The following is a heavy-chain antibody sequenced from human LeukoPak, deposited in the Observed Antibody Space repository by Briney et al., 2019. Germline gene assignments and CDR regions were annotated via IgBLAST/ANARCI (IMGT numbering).Heavy chain of an antibody. CDR1: GGSISSGDYY. CDR2: IYYSGST. Sequence: PSQTLSLTCTVSGGSISSGDYYWSWIRQPPGKGLEWIGYIYYSGSTNYNPSLKSRVTISVDTSKNQFSLKLSSVTAADTAVYYCARVPPTYYYDSSGRGWYFDYWGQGTLVTVSS. J-gene: IGHJ4*02. V-gene: IGHV4-61*08. CDR3: ARVPPTYYYDSSGRGWYFDY. D-gene: IGHD3-22*01.